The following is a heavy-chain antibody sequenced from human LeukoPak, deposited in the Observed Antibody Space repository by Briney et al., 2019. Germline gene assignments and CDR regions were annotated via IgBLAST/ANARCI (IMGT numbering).Heavy chain of an antibody. CDR2: ISASGAGGT. CDR3: AKEGIRGSGSYYNVKDY. CDR1: GFTFSSHA. V-gene: IGHV3-23*01. J-gene: IGHJ4*02. D-gene: IGHD3-10*01. Sequence: GGSLRLSCGASGFTFSSHAMSWVRQAPGKGLEWVSVISASGAGGTYYADSVKGRFTISRDNSKNTLYLQMNSLRAEDTAVYYCAKEGIRGSGSYYNVKDYWGQGTLVTVSS.